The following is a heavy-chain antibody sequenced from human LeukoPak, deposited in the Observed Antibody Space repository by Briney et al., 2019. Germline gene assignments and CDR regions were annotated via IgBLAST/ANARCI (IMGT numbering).Heavy chain of an antibody. CDR3: ARDYSGSYYGIWFDP. D-gene: IGHD1-26*01. CDR2: ISHSGNT. J-gene: IGHJ5*02. V-gene: IGHV4-39*07. Sequence: SETLSLTCTVSGGSISSSRSYWGWIRQPPGKGLESIGSISHSGNTYYNPSLKSRVTISVDTSKNQFSLKLSSVTAADTAVYYCARDYSGSYYGIWFDPWGQGTLVTVSS. CDR1: GGSISSSRSY.